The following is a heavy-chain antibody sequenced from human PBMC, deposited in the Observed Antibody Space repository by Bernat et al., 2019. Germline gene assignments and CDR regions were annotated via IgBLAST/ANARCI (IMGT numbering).Heavy chain of an antibody. J-gene: IGHJ6*02. CDR1: GFTFSSYW. CDR2: INSDGSST. Sequence: EVQLVESGGGLVQPGGSLRLSCAASGFTFSSYWMHWVRQAPGKGLVWVSRINSDGSSTSYADSVKGRFTISRDNAKNTLYLQMNSLRAEDTAVYYCARDWPLRDILTGYYLYGMDVWGQGTTVTVSS. CDR3: ARDWPLRDILTGYYLYGMDV. V-gene: IGHV3-74*01. D-gene: IGHD3-9*01.